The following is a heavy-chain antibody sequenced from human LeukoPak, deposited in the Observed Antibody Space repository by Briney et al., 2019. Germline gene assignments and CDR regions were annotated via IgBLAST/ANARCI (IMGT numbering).Heavy chain of an antibody. CDR2: IIPIFGTA. Sequence: SVKVSCKASGGTFSSYAISWVRQAPGQGLEWMGGIIPIFGTANYAQKFQGRVTITADESASTAYMELSSLRSEDTAVYYCAREGYSYGSLSPPPPLIGWFDPWGQGTLVTVSS. CDR3: AREGYSYGSLSPPPPLIGWFDP. D-gene: IGHD5-18*01. J-gene: IGHJ5*02. V-gene: IGHV1-69*13. CDR1: GGTFSSYA.